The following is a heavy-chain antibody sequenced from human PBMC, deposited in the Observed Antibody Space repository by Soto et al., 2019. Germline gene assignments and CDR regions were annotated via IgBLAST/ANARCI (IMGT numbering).Heavy chain of an antibody. J-gene: IGHJ4*02. CDR1: GGSISTGGYY. CDR2: IYYSGST. Sequence: QVKLQESGPGLVKPSQTLSLTCTVSGGSISTGGYYWTWIRQHPGKGLEWIGYIYYSGSTYYNPSLKSRVTLSVDTSKNQFSLKLSSVTAAGTAVYYCARGLSVTLFDNWGQGTLVSVSS. D-gene: IGHD4-17*01. CDR3: ARGLSVTLFDN. V-gene: IGHV4-31*03.